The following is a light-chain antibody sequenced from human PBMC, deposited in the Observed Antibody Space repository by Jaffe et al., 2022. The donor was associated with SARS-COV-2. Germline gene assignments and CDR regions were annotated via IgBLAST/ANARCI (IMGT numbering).Light chain of an antibody. CDR2: EVS. CDR1: SSDVGGYNY. V-gene: IGLV2-14*01. Sequence: QSALTQPASVSGSPGQSITISCTGTSSDVGGYNYVSWYQQHPGKAPKLMIYEVSNRPSGISLRFSGSKSGNTASLTISGLQTEDEADYYCSSYTSSGSYVFGTGTKVAVL. J-gene: IGLJ1*01. CDR3: SSYTSSGSYV.